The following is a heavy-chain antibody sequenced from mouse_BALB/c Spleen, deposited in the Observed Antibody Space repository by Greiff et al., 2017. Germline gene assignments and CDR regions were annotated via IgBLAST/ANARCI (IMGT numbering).Heavy chain of an antibody. D-gene: IGHD2-4*01. CDR1: GYTFTSYW. CDR2: INPSTGYT. V-gene: IGHV1-7*01. CDR3: ARFGDYDAWFAY. J-gene: IGHJ3*01. Sequence: LEESGAELAKPGASVKMSCKASGYTFTSYWMHWVKQRPGQGLEWIGYINPSTGYTEYNQKFKDKATLTADKSSSTAYMQLSSLTSEDSAVYYCARFGDYDAWFAYWGQGTLVTVSA.